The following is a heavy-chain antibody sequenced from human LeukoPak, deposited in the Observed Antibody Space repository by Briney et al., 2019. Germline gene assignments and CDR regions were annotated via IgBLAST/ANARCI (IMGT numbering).Heavy chain of an antibody. Sequence: GGSLRLSCAVSGFTISNYWMSWVRQAPGKGLEWVATIKQDGSAEFYVDSVKGRFTISRDRAKNSLYLQMNSLRGDDTAVYYCARDLFDYWGQGTLVTVSS. V-gene: IGHV3-7*01. CDR3: ARDLFDY. CDR1: GFTISNYW. CDR2: IKQDGSAE. J-gene: IGHJ4*02.